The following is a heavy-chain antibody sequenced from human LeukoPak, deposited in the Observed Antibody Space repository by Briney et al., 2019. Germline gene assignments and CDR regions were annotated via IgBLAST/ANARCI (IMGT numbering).Heavy chain of an antibody. CDR1: GLTFSNCA. CDR3: AKDRLVHDS. D-gene: IGHD6-13*01. J-gene: IGHJ5*01. V-gene: IGHV3-23*01. CDR2: ISGSADKT. Sequence: GVSLRLSCAASGLTFSNCAMSWVRQGPGKGLEWVSAISGSADKTYYADSVKGRFTISRDNSRNTLFLQMNSLRAEDTALYYCAKDRLVHDSWGQGTLVTVSS.